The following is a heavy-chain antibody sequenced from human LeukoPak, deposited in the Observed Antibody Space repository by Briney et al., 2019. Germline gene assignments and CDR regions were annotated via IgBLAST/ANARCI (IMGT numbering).Heavy chain of an antibody. CDR3: AKDHYSSSFFDY. J-gene: IGHJ4*02. CDR1: GFTFSSYG. V-gene: IGHV3-30*02. D-gene: IGHD6-13*01. Sequence: GGSLRLSCAASGFTFSSYGMHWVRQAPGKGLEWVAFIRYDGSNKYYADSVKGRFTTSRDNSKNTLYLQMNSLRAEDTAVYYCAKDHYSSSFFDYWGQGTLVTVSS. CDR2: IRYDGSNK.